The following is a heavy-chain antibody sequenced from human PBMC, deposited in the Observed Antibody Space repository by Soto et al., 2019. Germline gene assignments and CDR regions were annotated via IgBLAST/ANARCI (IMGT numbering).Heavy chain of an antibody. J-gene: IGHJ5*02. V-gene: IGHV4-34*01. CDR3: AGFFGYKYGRVDP. Sequence: SETLSLTCAVYGVSFSEYYWSWIRQPPGKGLEWIGEINHSGSTNYNASLKSRVTISVDTSKNQFSLKLRSVTAADTAMYYCAGFFGYKYGRVDPWGQGTQVTVSS. D-gene: IGHD5-18*01. CDR2: INHSGST. CDR1: GVSFSEYY.